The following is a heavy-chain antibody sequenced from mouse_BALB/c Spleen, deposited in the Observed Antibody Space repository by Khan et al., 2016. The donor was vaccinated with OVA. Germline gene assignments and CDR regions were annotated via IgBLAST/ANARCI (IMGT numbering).Heavy chain of an antibody. V-gene: IGHV1-9*01. D-gene: IGHD1-1*01. CDR3: ARVNYGSRDYFDY. CDR2: ILPGSGSR. CDR1: GYTFSGYW. J-gene: IGHJ2*01. Sequence: QVQLKQSGAELMQPGASVKISCRATGYTFSGYWLEWVKQRPGHGLEWIGEILPGSGSRNYNEKFKGKATFTADISSKTTYMQLSSLTSEESAVYYCARVNYGSRDYFDYWGQGTTLTVSS.